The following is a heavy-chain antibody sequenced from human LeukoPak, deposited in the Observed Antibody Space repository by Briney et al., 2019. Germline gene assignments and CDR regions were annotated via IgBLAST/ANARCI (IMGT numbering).Heavy chain of an antibody. V-gene: IGHV3-11*06. CDR2: ISSSSSYT. J-gene: IGHJ6*04. D-gene: IGHD3-9*01. Sequence: GGSLRLSCAASGLTFSDYYMSWIRQAPGKGLEWVSYISSSSSYTNYADSVKGRFTISRDNAKNSLYLQMNSLRAEDTAVYYCARGDYDILTGYPYGCYYYGMDVWGKGTTVTVSS. CDR3: ARGDYDILTGYPYGCYYYGMDV. CDR1: GLTFSDYY.